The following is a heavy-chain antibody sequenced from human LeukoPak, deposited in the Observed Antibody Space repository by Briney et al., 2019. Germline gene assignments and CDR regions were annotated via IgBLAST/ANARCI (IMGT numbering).Heavy chain of an antibody. J-gene: IGHJ2*01. V-gene: IGHV4-39*01. D-gene: IGHD3-3*01. Sequence: SETLSLTCTVSGGSISSSSYYWGWIRQPPGKGLEWIGSIYYSGSTYYNPSLKGRVTISVDTSKNQFSLKLSSVTAADTAVYYCARLPGFWSGYVYWYFDLWGRGTLVTVSS. CDR3: ARLPGFWSGYVYWYFDL. CDR2: IYYSGST. CDR1: GGSISSSSYY.